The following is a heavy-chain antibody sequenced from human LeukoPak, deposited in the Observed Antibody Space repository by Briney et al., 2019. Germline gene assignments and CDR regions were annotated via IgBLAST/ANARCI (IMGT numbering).Heavy chain of an antibody. CDR3: AKDSARDYYYYYMDV. Sequence: GGSLRLSCAASGFTFSSYAMSWVRQAPGKGLEWVSAISGSGGSTYYADSVKGRFTISRDNSKNTLYLQMNSLRAEDTAVYYCAKDSARDYYYYYMDVWGKGTTFTVSS. CDR1: GFTFSSYA. CDR2: ISGSGGST. J-gene: IGHJ6*03. V-gene: IGHV3-23*01.